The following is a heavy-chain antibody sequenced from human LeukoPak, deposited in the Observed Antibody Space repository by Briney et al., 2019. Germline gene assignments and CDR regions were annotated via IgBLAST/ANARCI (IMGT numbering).Heavy chain of an antibody. CDR1: GFTFSSYS. D-gene: IGHD4-17*01. V-gene: IGHV3-21*01. CDR2: ISSSSSYI. J-gene: IGHJ5*02. Sequence: PGGSPRLSCAASGFTFSSYSMNWVRQAPGKGLEWVSSISSSSSYIYYADSVKGRFTISRDNAKNSLYLQMNSLRAEDTAVYYCATMTTVTTNNWFDPWGQGTLVTVSS. CDR3: ATMTTVTTNNWFDP.